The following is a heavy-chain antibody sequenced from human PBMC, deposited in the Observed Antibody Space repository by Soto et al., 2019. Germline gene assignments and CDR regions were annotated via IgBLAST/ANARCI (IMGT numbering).Heavy chain of an antibody. J-gene: IGHJ6*02. Sequence: SETLSLTCTVSGGSISSSIYYWGWIRHPPGKGLEWIGSIYYSGSTYYNPSLKSRVTISVDTSKNQFSLKLSSVTAADTAVYYCASFYDSSGPIGLGDYYGMDVWGQGTTVTVSS. CDR1: GGSISSSIYY. CDR2: IYYSGST. V-gene: IGHV4-39*01. D-gene: IGHD3-22*01. CDR3: ASFYDSSGPIGLGDYYGMDV.